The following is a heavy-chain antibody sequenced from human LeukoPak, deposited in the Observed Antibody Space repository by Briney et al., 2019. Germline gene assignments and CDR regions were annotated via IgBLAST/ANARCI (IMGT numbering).Heavy chain of an antibody. Sequence: SETLSLTCYVSNGSITTYYWTWIRQPPGKGLEWIGQTFHTGSTNYNPSLKSRLTISLDPSKNLFSLKLKSVSPADTAIYYCARVRARNRDGYTTWGLGTLVTVSS. J-gene: IGHJ5*02. D-gene: IGHD3-16*01. CDR1: NGSITTYY. V-gene: IGHV4-59*01. CDR2: TFHTGST. CDR3: ARVRARNRDGYTT.